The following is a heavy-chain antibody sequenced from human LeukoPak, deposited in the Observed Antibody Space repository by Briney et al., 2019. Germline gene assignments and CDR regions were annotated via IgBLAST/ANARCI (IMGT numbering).Heavy chain of an antibody. D-gene: IGHD3-16*01. V-gene: IGHV3-23*01. Sequence: GGSLRLSCADSGFTFSSYAMSWLRRAPGKGLEWVSAISGSGGSTYYADSVKGRFTISRDKSKNTLYLQVNSLRAEDTAVYYCAKDLGRGSSDWGQGTLVTVSS. J-gene: IGHJ4*02. CDR3: AKDLGRGSSD. CDR2: ISGSGGST. CDR1: GFTFSSYA.